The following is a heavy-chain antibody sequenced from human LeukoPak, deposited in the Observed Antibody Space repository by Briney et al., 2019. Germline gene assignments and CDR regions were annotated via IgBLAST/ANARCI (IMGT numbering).Heavy chain of an antibody. D-gene: IGHD5-24*01. V-gene: IGHV3-20*04. CDR3: ARDFKMAWLQPTADLDY. CDR2: INWNGGST. J-gene: IGHJ4*02. CDR1: GFTFDDYG. Sequence: GGSLRLSCAASGFTFDDYGMSWVRQAPGKGLEWVSGINWNGGSTGYADSVKGRFTISRDNAKNSLYLQMNSLRAEDTAVYYCARDFKMAWLQPTADLDYWGQGTLVTVSS.